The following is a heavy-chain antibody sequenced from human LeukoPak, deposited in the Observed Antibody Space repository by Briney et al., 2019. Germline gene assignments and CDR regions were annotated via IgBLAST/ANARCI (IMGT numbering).Heavy chain of an antibody. CDR3: ARGATVPSRRYFDY. J-gene: IGHJ4*02. CDR2: SIPIFGTA. D-gene: IGHD4-17*01. Sequence: SVKVSCKASGGTFTSYAITWGRQAPGQGLEWWGGSIPIFGTANYAKKFQGRVTITADKSTSTAYMELSSLRSEDTAVYDCARGATVPSRRYFDYWGQGTLVTVSS. V-gene: IGHV1-69*06. CDR1: GGTFTSYA.